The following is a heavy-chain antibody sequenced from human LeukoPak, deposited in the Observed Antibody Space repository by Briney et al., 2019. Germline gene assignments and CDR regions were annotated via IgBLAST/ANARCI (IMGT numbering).Heavy chain of an antibody. CDR3: TRNPYYDFCCFDY. D-gene: IGHD3-3*01. V-gene: IGHV3-49*03. Sequence: PGRSLRLSCTASGFTFGDYGMSWFRQAPGKGPEWVSFIRSKAHGGTIEYAASVKGRFNISRDDSKSIAYLQMNSLKTEDTAVYYCTRNPYYDFCCFDYWGQGTLVTVSS. CDR1: GFTFGDYG. J-gene: IGHJ4*02. CDR2: IRSKAHGGTI.